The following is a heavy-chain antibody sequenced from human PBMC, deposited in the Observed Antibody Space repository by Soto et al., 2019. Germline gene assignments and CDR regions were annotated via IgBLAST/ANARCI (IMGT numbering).Heavy chain of an antibody. Sequence: PGGSLRLSCAASGFTFSSYAMSWVRQAPGKGLEWVSAISGSGGSTNYADSVKGRFTISRDSSRNTLYLQMNSLRGDDTALYYFTRESCNGGSCYKHDYWGQGTLVTVSS. J-gene: IGHJ4*02. CDR2: ISGSGGST. D-gene: IGHD2-15*01. CDR3: TRESCNGGSCYKHDY. CDR1: GFTFSSYA. V-gene: IGHV3-23*01.